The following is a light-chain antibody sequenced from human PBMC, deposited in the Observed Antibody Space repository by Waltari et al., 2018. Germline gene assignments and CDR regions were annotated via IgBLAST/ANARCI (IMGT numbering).Light chain of an antibody. CDR1: ENIANY. CDR3: QQSYSRPPT. CDR2: RIS. Sequence: DSQMTQAPSSLSASIGDRVIITCRASENIANYVSWYRQKPGTAPELLIYRISSLQSGVPSRFSGGGSGTDFTLTISRLQPEDFATYLCQQSYSRPPTFGQGTKVEIK. V-gene: IGKV1-39*01. J-gene: IGKJ2*01.